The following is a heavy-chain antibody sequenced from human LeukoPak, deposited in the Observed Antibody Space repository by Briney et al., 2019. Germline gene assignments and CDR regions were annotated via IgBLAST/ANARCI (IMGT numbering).Heavy chain of an antibody. V-gene: IGHV4-34*01. CDR2: INHSGST. Sequence: SETLSLTCAVYGGSFSGYYWSWIRQPPGKGLEWIGEINHSGSTNYNPSLKSRVTISVDTSKNQFSLKLSSLTAADTAIYYCARGIESYGDYGYWGQGILVAVSS. CDR1: GGSFSGYY. J-gene: IGHJ4*02. CDR3: ARGIESYGDYGY. D-gene: IGHD4-17*01.